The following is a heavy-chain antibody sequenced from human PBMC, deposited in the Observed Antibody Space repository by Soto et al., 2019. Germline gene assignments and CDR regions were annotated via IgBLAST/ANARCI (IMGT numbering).Heavy chain of an antibody. CDR3: ARDPNIVVVPAATPRYYGMDV. V-gene: IGHV6-1*01. CDR1: GDSVSSNSAA. CDR2: TYYRSKWYN. Sequence: SQTLSLTCAISGDSVSSNSAAWNWIRQSPSSGLEWLGRTYYRSKWYNDYAVSVKSRITINPDTAKNQFSLQLNSVTPEDTAVYYCARDPNIVVVPAATPRYYGMDVWGQGTTVTVSS. J-gene: IGHJ6*02. D-gene: IGHD2-2*01.